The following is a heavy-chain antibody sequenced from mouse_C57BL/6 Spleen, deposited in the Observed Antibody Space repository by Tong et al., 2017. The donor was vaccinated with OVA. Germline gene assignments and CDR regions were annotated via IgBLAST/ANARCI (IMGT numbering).Heavy chain of an antibody. J-gene: IGHJ1*01. D-gene: IGHD2-1*01. CDR3: ARQPYGNYWYFDV. CDR1: GFTFSSYG. Sequence: EVQLQESGGDLVKPGGSLKLSCAASGFTFSSYGMSWVRQTPDKRLEWVATISSGGSYTYYPDSVKGRFTISRDNAKNTLYLQMSSLKSEDTAMYYCARQPYGNYWYFDVWGAGTTVTVSS. V-gene: IGHV5-6*01. CDR2: ISSGGSYT.